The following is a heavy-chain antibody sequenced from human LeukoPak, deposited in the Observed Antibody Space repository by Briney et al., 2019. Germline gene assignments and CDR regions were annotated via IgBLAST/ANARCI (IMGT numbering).Heavy chain of an antibody. CDR2: IYHSGST. Sequence: SETLSLTCTVSGGSISSGSYYGSWVRQPPGKGLEWVGSIYHSGSTYYTPSLKSRVTISVDTSKNQFSLKLSSVTAADTAVYYCARDESVLWFGEFPHWGQGTLVTVSS. V-gene: IGHV4-39*07. J-gene: IGHJ4*02. D-gene: IGHD3-10*01. CDR1: GGSISSGSYY. CDR3: ARDESVLWFGEFPH.